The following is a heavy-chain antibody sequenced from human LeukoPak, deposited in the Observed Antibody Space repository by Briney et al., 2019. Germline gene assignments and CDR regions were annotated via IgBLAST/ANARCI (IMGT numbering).Heavy chain of an antibody. D-gene: IGHD6-19*01. V-gene: IGHV4-39*01. CDR2: IYYSGST. CDR3: ARLRSIAVGGTVLDY. CDR1: GGSISSSSYY. Sequence: SETLSLTCTVSGGSISSSSYYWGWIRQPPGKGLEWIGSIYYSGSTYYNPSLKSRVTISVDTSKNQFSLKLSSVTAADTAVYYCARLRSIAVGGTVLDYWGQGTLVTVSS. J-gene: IGHJ4*02.